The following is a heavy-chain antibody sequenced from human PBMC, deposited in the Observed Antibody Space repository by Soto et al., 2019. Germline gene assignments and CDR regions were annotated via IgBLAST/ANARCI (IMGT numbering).Heavy chain of an antibody. CDR2: ISAYNGNT. CDR3: ARDPWDYYGSGSYYNGGGRHYGLAV. J-gene: IGHJ6*02. V-gene: IGHV1-18*01. Sequence: GASVKVSCKASGYTFTSYGISWVRQAPGQGLEWMGWISAYNGNTNYAQKLQGRVTMTTDTSTSTAYMELRSLRSDDTAVYYCARDPWDYYGSGSYYNGGGRHYGLAVSGQGTTVTVSS. D-gene: IGHD3-10*01. CDR1: GYTFTSYG.